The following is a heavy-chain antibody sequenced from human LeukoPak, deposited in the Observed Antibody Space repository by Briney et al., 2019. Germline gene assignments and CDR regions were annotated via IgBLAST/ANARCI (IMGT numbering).Heavy chain of an antibody. CDR1: GFTFSSYG. CDR3: ARAFDRGNFDY. V-gene: IGHV3-33*01. CDR2: IWYDGSNK. J-gene: IGHJ4*02. Sequence: PGGSLRLSCAASGFTFSSYGIHWVRQAPGKGLEWVAVIWYDGSNKNYADSVKGRFTISRDNSKNMLYLQMNSLRAEDTAAYYCARAFDRGNFDYWGQGTLVTVSS. D-gene: IGHD3-10*01.